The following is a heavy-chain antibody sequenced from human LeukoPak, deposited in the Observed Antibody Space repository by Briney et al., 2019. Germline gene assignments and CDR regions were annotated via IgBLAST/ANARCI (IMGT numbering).Heavy chain of an antibody. CDR1: GASVSDYY. J-gene: IGHJ5*02. CDR3: ARVLRYYYGSGSYVDP. V-gene: IGHV4-59*02. Sequence: PSETLSLTCTVSGASVSDYYWSWIRQPPGKGLEWIGYTSYSGSTTYNPSLKSRLTISLDTSKNQFSLRLSSVTAADTAVYYCARVLRYYYGSGSYVDPWGQGTLVTVSS. D-gene: IGHD3-10*01. CDR2: TSYSGST.